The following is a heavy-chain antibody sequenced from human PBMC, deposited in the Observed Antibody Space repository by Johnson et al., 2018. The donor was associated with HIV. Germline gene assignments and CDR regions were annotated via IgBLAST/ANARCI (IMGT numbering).Heavy chain of an antibody. J-gene: IGHJ3*02. CDR1: RFTFSDYY. Sequence: QVQLVESGGGLVQPGGSLRLSCAASRFTFSDYYMSWIRQAPGKGLEWVSYISSSGSTIYYADSVKGRFSISRDNAKNSLFLQMNSLRAEDTAVYYCTYPSPYDDRRGYPDDFDIGGQGTMVTVSA. V-gene: IGHV3-11*01. CDR3: TYPSPYDDRRGYPDDFDI. CDR2: ISSSGSTI. D-gene: IGHD3-22*01.